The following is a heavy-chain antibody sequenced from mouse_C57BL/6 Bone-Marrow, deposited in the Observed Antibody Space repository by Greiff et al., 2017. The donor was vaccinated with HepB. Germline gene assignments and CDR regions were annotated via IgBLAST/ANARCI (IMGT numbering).Heavy chain of an antibody. V-gene: IGHV1-81*01. J-gene: IGHJ3*01. Sequence: VKLQESGAELARPGASVKLSCKASGYTFTSYGISWVKQRTGQGLEWIGEIYPRSGNTYYNEKFKGKATLTADKSSSTAYMELRSLTSEDSAVYFCARGGYYSTAWFAYWGQGTLVTVSA. CDR3: ARGGYYSTAWFAY. D-gene: IGHD2-5*01. CDR1: GYTFTSYG. CDR2: IYPRSGNT.